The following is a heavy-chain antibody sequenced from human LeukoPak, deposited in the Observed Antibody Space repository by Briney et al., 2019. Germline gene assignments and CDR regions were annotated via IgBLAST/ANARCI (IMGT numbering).Heavy chain of an antibody. CDR3: AKERSSGCYGTTFDY. CDR2: IYYSGST. D-gene: IGHD6-19*01. V-gene: IGHV4-59*01. CDR1: GGSISSNF. J-gene: IGHJ4*02. Sequence: SETLSLTCTVSGGSISSNFWACIRQPPGKGLEWIGYIYYSGSTNYNPSLKSRVTISIDTSKTQFSLNLTSVTAADTAVYYCAKERSSGCYGTTFDYWGPGSLVTVSS.